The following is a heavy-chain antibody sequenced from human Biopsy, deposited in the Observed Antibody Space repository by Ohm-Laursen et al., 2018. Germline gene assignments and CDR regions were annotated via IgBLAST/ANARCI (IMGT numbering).Heavy chain of an antibody. CDR1: GGTFSNYG. V-gene: IGHV1-69*06. CDR2: NIPILGTG. Sequence: SVKVSCKAPGGTFSNYGVNWVRQAPGQGLEWLGGNIPILGTGNYAQKFQDRVTVAADTSTSTATMELRSLRSDDTAVYYCATKLTGYFHHWGQGTLVSVPS. D-gene: IGHD3-9*01. J-gene: IGHJ1*01. CDR3: ATKLTGYFHH.